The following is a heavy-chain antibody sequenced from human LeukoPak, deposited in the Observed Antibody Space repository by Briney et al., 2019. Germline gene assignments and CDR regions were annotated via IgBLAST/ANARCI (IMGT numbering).Heavy chain of an antibody. CDR3: ARVGSGPYYHYYGMDV. Sequence: SQTLSLTCAISGDSVFSNSSWNWIRQSPSRGLEWLGRTYYRSKWYNDYVVSVKSRININPDTSKNQFSLQLNSVTPEDTAVYYCARVGSGPYYHYYGMDVWGQGTTVTVSS. CDR1: GDSVFSNSS. V-gene: IGHV6-1*01. CDR2: TYYRSKWYN. D-gene: IGHD3-10*01. J-gene: IGHJ6*02.